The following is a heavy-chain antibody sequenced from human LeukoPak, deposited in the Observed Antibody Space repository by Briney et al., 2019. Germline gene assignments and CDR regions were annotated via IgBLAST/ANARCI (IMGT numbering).Heavy chain of an antibody. Sequence: SETLSLTCAVYGGSFSGYYWSWIRQPPGKGLEWIGEINHSGSTNYNPSLKSRVTISVDTSKNQFSLKLSFVTAADTAAYYCARGRGYNSFDYWGQGTLVTVSS. D-gene: IGHD5-24*01. CDR3: ARGRGYNSFDY. CDR2: INHSGST. V-gene: IGHV4-34*01. J-gene: IGHJ4*02. CDR1: GGSFSGYY.